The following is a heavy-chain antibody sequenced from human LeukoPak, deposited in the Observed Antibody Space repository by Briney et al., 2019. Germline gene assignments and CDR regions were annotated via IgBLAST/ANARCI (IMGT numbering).Heavy chain of an antibody. Sequence: PGESLRLSCAASGFTLSSYWMSWVRQAPGKGLEWVANIDQDGSSKHYVDSVKGRFTISRDDAKNSLYLQMNSLRAEDMAVYYCARDLFSGSYYEDFWGQGTLVTVSS. V-gene: IGHV3-7*01. CDR3: ARDLFSGSYYEDF. CDR2: IDQDGSSK. D-gene: IGHD1-26*01. J-gene: IGHJ4*02. CDR1: GFTLSSYW.